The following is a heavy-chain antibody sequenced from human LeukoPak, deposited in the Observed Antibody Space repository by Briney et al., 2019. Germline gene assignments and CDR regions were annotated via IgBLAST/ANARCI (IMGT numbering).Heavy chain of an antibody. J-gene: IGHJ6*04. CDR2: ISYDGSNK. Sequence: GRSLRLSCAASGFTFSSYGMHWVRQAPGKGLEWVAVISYDGSNKYYADSVKGRFTISRDNSKNTLYLQMNSLRAEDTAVYYCAKAASGFGYYYGMDVWGKGTMVTVSS. CDR1: GFTFSSYG. V-gene: IGHV3-30*18. CDR3: AKAASGFGYYYGMDV. D-gene: IGHD3-3*01.